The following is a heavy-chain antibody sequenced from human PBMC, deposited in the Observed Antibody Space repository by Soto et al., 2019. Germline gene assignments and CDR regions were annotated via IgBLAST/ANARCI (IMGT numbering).Heavy chain of an antibody. D-gene: IGHD6-6*01. V-gene: IGHV3-11*01. CDR3: ARHSSSSPNDAFDI. CDR1: GFTFSDYY. Sequence: LRLSCAASGFTFSDYYMSWIRQAPVKGLEWVSYISSSGSTIYYADSVKGRFTISRDNAKNSLYLQMNSLRAEDTAVYYCARHSSSSPNDAFDIWGEGTMVTVSS. J-gene: IGHJ3*02. CDR2: ISSSGSTI.